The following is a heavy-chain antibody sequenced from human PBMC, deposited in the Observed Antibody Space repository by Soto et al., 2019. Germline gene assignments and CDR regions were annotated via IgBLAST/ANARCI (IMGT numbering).Heavy chain of an antibody. CDR2: INAGNGNT. D-gene: IGHD3-10*01. Sequence: GASVKVSCKASGYTFTSYAMHWVRQAPGQRLEWMGWINAGNGNTKYSQKFQGRVTITRDTSASTAYMELSSLRSEDTAVYYCARSSVLLWFGELLENWFDPWGQGTLVTVSS. V-gene: IGHV1-3*01. J-gene: IGHJ5*02. CDR1: GYTFTSYA. CDR3: ARSSVLLWFGELLENWFDP.